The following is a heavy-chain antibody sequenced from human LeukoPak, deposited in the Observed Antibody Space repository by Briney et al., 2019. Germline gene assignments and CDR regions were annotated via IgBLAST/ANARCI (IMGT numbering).Heavy chain of an antibody. Sequence: SETLSLTRTVSGGSISSYYWGWIRQPPGKGLEWIGGIYYSGSTYYNPSLKSRVIISIDTSKNQFSLKLSSVTAADTAVYYCATRELGGDSYFAYWGQGTLVTVSS. D-gene: IGHD2-21*02. V-gene: IGHV4-39*07. CDR1: GGSISSYY. J-gene: IGHJ4*02. CDR2: IYYSGST. CDR3: ATRELGGDSYFAY.